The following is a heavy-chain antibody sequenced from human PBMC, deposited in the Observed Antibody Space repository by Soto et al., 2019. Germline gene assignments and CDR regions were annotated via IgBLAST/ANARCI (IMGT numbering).Heavy chain of an antibody. Sequence: PSETLSLTCTVSGGSISSSSYYWGWIRQPPGKGLEWIGSIYYSGSTYYNPSLKSRVTISVDTSKNQFSLKLSSVTAADTAVYYCAEIRFENWFDPWGQGTLVTVSS. CDR3: AEIRFENWFDP. CDR2: IYYSGST. V-gene: IGHV4-39*01. CDR1: GGSISSSSYY. J-gene: IGHJ5*02. D-gene: IGHD3-3*01.